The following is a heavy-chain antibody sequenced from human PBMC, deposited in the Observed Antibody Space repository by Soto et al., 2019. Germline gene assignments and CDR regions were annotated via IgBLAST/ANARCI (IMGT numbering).Heavy chain of an antibody. V-gene: IGHV3-30-3*01. CDR2: ISYDGSNK. J-gene: IGHJ6*02. Sequence: QVQLVESGGGVVQPGRSLRLSCAASGFTFSSYAMHWVRQAPGKGLEWVAVISYDGSNKYYADSVKGRFTISRDNSKNPLYLQRNSLRADDTAVYYCARGQEQQLEGYYYYYGMDVWGQGTTVTVSS. CDR1: GFTFSSYA. D-gene: IGHD6-13*01. CDR3: ARGQEQQLEGYYYYYGMDV.